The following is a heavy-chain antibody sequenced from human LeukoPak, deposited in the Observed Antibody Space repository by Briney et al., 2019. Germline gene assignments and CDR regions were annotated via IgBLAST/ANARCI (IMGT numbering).Heavy chain of an antibody. CDR2: INSDGYST. Sequence: GGTLSLTCTASGVSISGGEYYWGRHAPGKGLVWVSRINSDGYSTTYADSVKGRFTISRDNAKNTLYLQMNSLRAEDTAVYYASRVGAHPDAFDIWGHERTLVAVSS. V-gene: IGHV3-74*01. CDR3: SRVGAHPDAFDI. J-gene: IGHJ3*02. CDR1: GVSISGGE. D-gene: IGHD4/OR15-4a*01.